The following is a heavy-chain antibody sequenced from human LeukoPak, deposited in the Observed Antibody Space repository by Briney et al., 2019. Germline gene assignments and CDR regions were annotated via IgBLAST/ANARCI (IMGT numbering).Heavy chain of an antibody. CDR3: TTEYSYGPAFDI. CDR2: IKSKTDGGTT. J-gene: IGHJ3*02. Sequence: GRSLRLSCAASGFTFSNAWMSWVRQAPGKGVEGVGRIKSKTDGGTTDYAAPVKGRFTISRDDSKNTLYLQMNSLKTEDTAVYYCTTEYSYGPAFDIWGQGTMVTVSS. V-gene: IGHV3-15*01. D-gene: IGHD5-18*01. CDR1: GFTFSNAW.